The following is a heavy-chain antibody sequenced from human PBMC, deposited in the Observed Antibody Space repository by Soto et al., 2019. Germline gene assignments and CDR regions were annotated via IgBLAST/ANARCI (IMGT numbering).Heavy chain of an antibody. CDR3: ARGPADAFDI. CDR2: MNPNSGNT. Sequence: ASVKVFCKASGYTFTSYDINWVRQATGQGLEYMGWMNPNSGNTGYAQKFQGRVTMTRNTSISTAYMELNSLRSEDTAVYYCARGPADAFDIWGHGTMVTVSS. CDR1: GYTFTSYD. J-gene: IGHJ3*02. V-gene: IGHV1-8*01.